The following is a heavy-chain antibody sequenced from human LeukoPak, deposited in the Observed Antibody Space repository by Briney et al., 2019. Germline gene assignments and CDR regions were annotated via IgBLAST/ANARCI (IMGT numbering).Heavy chain of an antibody. Sequence: SETLSLTCTVSGGSISSYYWSWIRQPPGKGLEWIGYIYYSGSTNYNPSLKSRVTISIDTSKNQFSLKLSSVTAADTAAYYCARQWGGPNWFDPWGRGTLVTVSS. J-gene: IGHJ5*02. CDR2: IYYSGST. CDR3: ARQWGGPNWFDP. D-gene: IGHD3-16*01. V-gene: IGHV4-59*08. CDR1: GGSISSYY.